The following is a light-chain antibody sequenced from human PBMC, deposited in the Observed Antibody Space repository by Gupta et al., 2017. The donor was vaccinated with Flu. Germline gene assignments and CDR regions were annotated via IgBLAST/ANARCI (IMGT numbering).Light chain of an antibody. CDR1: SSDVGGFSY. V-gene: IGLV2-8*01. Sequence: SVTISCTGTSSDVGGFSYVSWYQQHPGKAPKLRIYEVTKRPSGVPDRFSGSKSGNTASLTVSGLQAEDEADYYCSSYAGGDKDVFGTGTKVTVL. J-gene: IGLJ1*01. CDR3: SSYAGGDKDV. CDR2: EVT.